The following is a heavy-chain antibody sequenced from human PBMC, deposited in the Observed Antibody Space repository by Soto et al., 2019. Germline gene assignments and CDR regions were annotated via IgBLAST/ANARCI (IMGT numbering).Heavy chain of an antibody. Sequence: GGSLRLSCAAFGFTVSGKKYVAWVREVPGKGLEWVASISSASSERWYADSVKGRFIISRDNARNSLFLQMNTLRPEDSAIYYCARVAYWGPGTQVTVAS. J-gene: IGHJ4*02. V-gene: IGHV3-21*04. CDR1: GFTVSGKKY. CDR2: ISSASSER. CDR3: ARVAY.